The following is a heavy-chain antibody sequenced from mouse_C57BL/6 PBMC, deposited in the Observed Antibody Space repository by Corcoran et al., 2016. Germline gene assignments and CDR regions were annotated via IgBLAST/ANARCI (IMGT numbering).Heavy chain of an antibody. CDR2: INPYNGGT. CDR3: ARRGYDGYFYYAMDY. J-gene: IGHJ4*01. D-gene: IGHD2-3*01. Sequence: EVQLQQSGPVLVKPGASVKMSCKASGYTFTDYYMNWVKQSHGKSLEWIGVINPYNGGTSYNQKFKGKATLTVDKSSSTAYMELNSLTSEDSAVYYCARRGYDGYFYYAMDYWGQGTSVTVSS. CDR1: GYTFTDYY. V-gene: IGHV1-19*01.